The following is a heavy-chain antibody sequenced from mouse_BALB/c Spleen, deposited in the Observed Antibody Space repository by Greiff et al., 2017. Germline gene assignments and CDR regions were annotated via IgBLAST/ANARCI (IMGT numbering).Heavy chain of an antibody. V-gene: IGHV2-6-7*01. CDR1: GFSLTGYG. D-gene: IGHD2-14*01. CDR3: ASEDAYYRYDYYAMDY. Sequence: VQLKESGPGLVAPSQSLSITCTVSGFSLTGYGVNWVRQPPGKGLEWLGMIWGDGSTDYNSALKSRLSISKDNSKSQVFLKMNSLQTDDTARYYCASEDAYYRYDYYAMDYWGQGTSVTVSS. CDR2: IWGDGST. J-gene: IGHJ4*01.